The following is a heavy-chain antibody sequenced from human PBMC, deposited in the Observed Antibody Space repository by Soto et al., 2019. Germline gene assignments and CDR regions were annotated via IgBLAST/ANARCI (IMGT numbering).Heavy chain of an antibody. Sequence: QITLKESGPPLVKPTQTLTLTCTFSGFSLSTSGVGVGWIRQPPGKALEWLALIYWDEDKRYSPSLKSRLTSTKDTSQNQVVRTRTNMDPVHTATYLGPHSPGGCYRQLYGSGMEVWGEGTTVTVSS. CDR3: PHSPGGCYRQLYGSGMEV. D-gene: IGHD6-19*01. CDR1: GFSLSTSGVG. J-gene: IGHJ6*02. CDR2: IYWDEDK. V-gene: IGHV2-5*02.